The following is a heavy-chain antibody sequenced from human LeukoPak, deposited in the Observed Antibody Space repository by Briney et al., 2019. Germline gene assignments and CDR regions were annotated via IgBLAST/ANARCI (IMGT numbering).Heavy chain of an antibody. Sequence: GGFLRLSCEASGFTFSSYAVHWVRQAPGKGLEWVAVISYDGSNKYYADSVKGRFTISRDNSKNTLYLQMNSLRAEDTAVYYCAKDRGIYCSSTSCYTFDYWGQGTLVTVSS. V-gene: IGHV3-30*04. CDR2: ISYDGSNK. J-gene: IGHJ4*02. CDR1: GFTFSSYA. D-gene: IGHD2-2*02. CDR3: AKDRGIYCSSTSCYTFDY.